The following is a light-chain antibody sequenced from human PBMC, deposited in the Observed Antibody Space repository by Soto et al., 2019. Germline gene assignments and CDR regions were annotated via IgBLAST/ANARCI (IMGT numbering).Light chain of an antibody. Sequence: QSVLTQPASVSGSPGQSITIPCTGTSSDIGGHNYVSWYHQHPGKAPKLMIYDVSNRPSGVSNRFSGSKSGNTASLTISGLQAEDEADYYCSSYTSSSTLEVFGTGTKLTVL. CDR3: SSYTSSSTLEV. J-gene: IGLJ1*01. CDR2: DVS. CDR1: SSDIGGHNY. V-gene: IGLV2-14*03.